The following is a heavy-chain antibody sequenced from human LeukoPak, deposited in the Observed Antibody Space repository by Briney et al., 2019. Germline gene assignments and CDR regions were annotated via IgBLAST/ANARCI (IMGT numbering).Heavy chain of an antibody. CDR2: ISAYNGNT. CDR1: GYTFTSYG. Sequence: ASVKVSCKASGYTFTSYGISWVRQAPGQGLEWMGWISAYNGNTNYAQKLQGRVTMTTDTSTSTAYMELRSLRSDDTAVYYCARVVESGTSGSYFDYWGQGTLVTVSS. CDR3: ARVVESGTSGSYFDY. V-gene: IGHV1-18*01. J-gene: IGHJ4*02. D-gene: IGHD1-26*01.